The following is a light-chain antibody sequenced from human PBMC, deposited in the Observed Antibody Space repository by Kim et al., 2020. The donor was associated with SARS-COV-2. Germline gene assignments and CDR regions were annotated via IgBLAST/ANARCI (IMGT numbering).Light chain of an antibody. CDR2: AAS. CDR1: QDIKNH. Sequence: ASVGDRVTIPCRASQDIKNHLGWYQQKPGKAPKRLIYAASSLQSGVPSRFSGSGSGTVFTLTISSLQPEDFATYYCLQHSTFPITFGQGTRLEIK. J-gene: IGKJ5*01. CDR3: LQHSTFPIT. V-gene: IGKV1-17*01.